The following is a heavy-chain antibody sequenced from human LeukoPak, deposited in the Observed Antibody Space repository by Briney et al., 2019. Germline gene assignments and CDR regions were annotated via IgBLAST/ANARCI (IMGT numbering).Heavy chain of an antibody. J-gene: IGHJ4*02. CDR3: ARDPGDYYDSSGYYTIDY. V-gene: IGHV1-18*01. CDR1: GYTFTSYG. CDR2: ISAYNGNT. D-gene: IGHD3-22*01. Sequence: ASVKVTCKASGYTFTSYGISWVRQAPGQGLKWMGWISAYNGNTNYAQKLQGRVTMTTDTSTSTAYMELRSLRSDDTAVYYCARDPGDYYDSSGYYTIDYWGQGTLVTVSS.